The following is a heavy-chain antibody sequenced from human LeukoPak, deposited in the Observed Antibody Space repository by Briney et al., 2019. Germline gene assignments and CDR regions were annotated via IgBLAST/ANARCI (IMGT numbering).Heavy chain of an antibody. J-gene: IGHJ5*02. CDR2: FDPEDGET. D-gene: IGHD5-18*01. CDR1: GYTLTELS. Sequence: ASVKVSCKVSGYTLTELSMHWVRQAPGKGLEWMGGFDPEDGETIYAQKFQGRVTMTEDTSTDTAYMELSSLRSEDTAVYYCARAGYSYGPNWFDPWGQGTLVTVSS. V-gene: IGHV1-24*01. CDR3: ARAGYSYGPNWFDP.